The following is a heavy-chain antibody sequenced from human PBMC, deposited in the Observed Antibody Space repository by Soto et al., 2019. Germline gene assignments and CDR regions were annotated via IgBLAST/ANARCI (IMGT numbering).Heavy chain of an antibody. J-gene: IGHJ6*02. Sequence: GGSLRLSCAASGFTFSSYAMHWVRQAPGKGLEWVAVISYDGSNKYYADSVKGRFTISRDNSKNTLYPQMNSLRAEDTAVYYCARDGNWAYYYYGMDVWGQGTTVTVSS. CDR3: ARDGNWAYYYYGMDV. CDR2: ISYDGSNK. D-gene: IGHD7-27*01. CDR1: GFTFSSYA. V-gene: IGHV3-30-3*01.